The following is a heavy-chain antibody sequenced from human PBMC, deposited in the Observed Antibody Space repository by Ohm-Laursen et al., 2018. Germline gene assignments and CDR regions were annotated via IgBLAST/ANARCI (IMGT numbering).Heavy chain of an antibody. CDR1: GFAFSSYG. CDR2: ILYDGSDK. J-gene: IGHJ4*02. CDR3: ARQDYDSSGYPFDY. Sequence: SLRLSCTASGFAFSSYGMHWVRQAPGKGMEWVAVILYDGSDKSYAGPVKGRFTISRDNSKNTLYLQMNSLRAEDTAVYFCARQDYDSSGYPFDYWGQGTLVTVSS. V-gene: IGHV3-30*03. D-gene: IGHD3-22*01.